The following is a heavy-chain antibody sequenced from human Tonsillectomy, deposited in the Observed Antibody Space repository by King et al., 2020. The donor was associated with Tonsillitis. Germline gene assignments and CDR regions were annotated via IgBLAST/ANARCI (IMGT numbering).Heavy chain of an antibody. D-gene: IGHD3-10*01. CDR3: ARDGGFGELLANWFDS. J-gene: IGHJ5*01. CDR1: GFTFYHYG. CDR2: IGSDGRNQ. V-gene: IGHV3-33*01. Sequence: QVQLVESGGGVVQPGRSLRLSCAASGFTFYHYGMHWVRQAPGKGLEWVAVIGSDGRNQYHADSVKGRFTISRDNSKNTLYLQMSSLRAEDTAMYYCARDGGFGELLANWFDSWGQGTLVTVSS.